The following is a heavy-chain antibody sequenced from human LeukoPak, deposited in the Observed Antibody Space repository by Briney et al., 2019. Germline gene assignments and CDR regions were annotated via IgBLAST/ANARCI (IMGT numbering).Heavy chain of an antibody. CDR1: GGSISRYY. CDR2: IYYSGGT. V-gene: IGHV4-59*01. Sequence: SETLSLTCTVSGGSISRYYWSWIRQPPGKGLEWIGYIYYSGGTNYNPSLKCRVTILVYTSKNQFSLNLSSVTAADTAVFFFFKQKTAYEILTGYPLYYFDYWGQGTLVTVSS. CDR3: FKQKTAYEILTGYPLYYFDY. J-gene: IGHJ4*02. D-gene: IGHD3-9*01.